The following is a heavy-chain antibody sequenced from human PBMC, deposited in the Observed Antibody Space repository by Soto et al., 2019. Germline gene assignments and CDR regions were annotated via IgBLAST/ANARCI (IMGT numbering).Heavy chain of an antibody. Sequence: GGSLRLSCAASGFTFSSYAMSWVRQAPGKGLEWVSAISGSGGSTYYADSVKGRFTISRDNSKNTLYLQMNSLRAEDTAVYYCAKDLRYCSSTSCSFYYYYGMVVWGQGTTVTVSS. D-gene: IGHD2-2*01. CDR1: GFTFSSYA. CDR2: ISGSGGST. CDR3: AKDLRYCSSTSCSFYYYYGMVV. J-gene: IGHJ6*02. V-gene: IGHV3-23*01.